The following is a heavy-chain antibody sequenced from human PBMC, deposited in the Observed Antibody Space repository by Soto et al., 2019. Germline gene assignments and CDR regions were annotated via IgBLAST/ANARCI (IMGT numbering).Heavy chain of an antibody. CDR2: ISAYNGNT. J-gene: IGHJ4*02. V-gene: IGHV1-18*01. CDR3: ARDWPDIVVVPAARPAKLRFNY. CDR1: GYTFTSYG. D-gene: IGHD2-2*02. Sequence: QVQLVQSGAEVKKPGASVKVSCKASGYTFTSYGISWVRQAPGQGLEWMGWISAYNGNTNYAQKLQGRVTMTTDTSTSTAYMELRSLRSDDTAVYYCARDWPDIVVVPAARPAKLRFNYWGQGTLVTVSS.